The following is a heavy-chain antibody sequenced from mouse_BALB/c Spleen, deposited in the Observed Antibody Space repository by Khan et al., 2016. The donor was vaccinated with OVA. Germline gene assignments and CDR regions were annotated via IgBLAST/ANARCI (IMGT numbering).Heavy chain of an antibody. CDR1: GYSITSGSG. CDR3: ARTARIKY. D-gene: IGHD1-2*01. J-gene: IGHJ2*01. V-gene: IGHV3-2*02. Sequence: EVQLQESGPGLVKPSQSLSLTCTVTGYSITSGSGWNWIRQFPGNKLDWMGYISYSGSTNYNPSLKSRISITRDPSKNQFFLQLNSVTTEDTATYYCARTARIKYWGQGTTLTVSS. CDR2: ISYSGST.